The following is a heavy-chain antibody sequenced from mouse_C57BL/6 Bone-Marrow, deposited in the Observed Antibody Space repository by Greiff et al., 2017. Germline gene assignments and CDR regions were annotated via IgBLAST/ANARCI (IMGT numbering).Heavy chain of an antibody. CDR2: IDPSDSYT. CDR1: GYTFTSYW. CDR3: ARCGDYYYYARDD. J-gene: IGHJ4*01. V-gene: IGHV1-69*01. Sequence: QVQLQQSGAELVMPGASVKLSCKASGYTFTSYWMHWVKQRPGQGLEWIGEIDPSDSYTNYNQKFKGKSTLTVDKSSSTAYMQLSSLTSEDSAVYYCARCGDYYYYARDDWGQGTSVTVSS. D-gene: IGHD2-13*01.